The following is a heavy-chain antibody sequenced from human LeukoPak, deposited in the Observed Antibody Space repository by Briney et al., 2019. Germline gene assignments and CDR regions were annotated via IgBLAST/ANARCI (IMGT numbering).Heavy chain of an antibody. CDR3: AKGFKDYDFWSGDENFDY. V-gene: IGHV3-30*18. CDR2: ISYDGSNK. Sequence: PGRSLRLSCAASGFTFSSYGMHWVRQAPGKGLEWVAVISYDGSNKYYADSVKGRFTISRDNSKNTLYLQMNSLRAEDTAVYYCAKGFKDYDFWSGDENFDYWGQGTLVTVSS. CDR1: GFTFSSYG. J-gene: IGHJ4*02. D-gene: IGHD3-3*01.